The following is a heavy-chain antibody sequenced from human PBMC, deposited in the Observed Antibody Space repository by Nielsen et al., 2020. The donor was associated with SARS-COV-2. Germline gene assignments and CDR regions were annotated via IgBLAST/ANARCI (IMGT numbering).Heavy chain of an antibody. J-gene: IGHJ4*02. V-gene: IGHV1-3*01. CDR1: GYTFTSYA. Sequence: ASVKVSCKASGYTFTSYAMHWVRQAPGQRLAWMGWINAGNGNPKYSQKFQGRVTITRDTSASTAYMELSSLRSEDTAVYYCARRYCSSTSCPIFDYWGQGTLVTVSS. D-gene: IGHD2-2*01. CDR2: INAGNGNP. CDR3: ARRYCSSTSCPIFDY.